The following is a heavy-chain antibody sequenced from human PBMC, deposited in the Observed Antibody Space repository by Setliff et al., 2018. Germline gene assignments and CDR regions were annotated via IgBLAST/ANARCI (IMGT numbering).Heavy chain of an antibody. Sequence: GGSLRLSCAASGFTFSTYGLNWVRQAPGKGLEWISYLNNDGTTIYYADSVRGRFTISRDNARDPLYLQMNSLRAEDTAVYYCVRDTTSGWMLTNWGQGTLVTVSS. CDR1: GFTFSTYG. D-gene: IGHD6-25*01. V-gene: IGHV3-48*04. J-gene: IGHJ4*02. CDR2: LNNDGTTI. CDR3: VRDTTSGWMLTN.